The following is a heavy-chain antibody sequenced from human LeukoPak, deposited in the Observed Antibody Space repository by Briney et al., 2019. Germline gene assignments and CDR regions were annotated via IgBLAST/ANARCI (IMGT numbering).Heavy chain of an antibody. D-gene: IGHD2-15*01. J-gene: IGHJ4*02. V-gene: IGHV4-31*03. CDR2: IYYSGTT. CDR1: GGSISSGGYS. CDR3: ARFGPPNYSGGSCLFDY. Sequence: KPSETLSLTCTVSGGSISSGGYSWSWIRQHPGKGLEWIGYIYYSGTTYYNPSLRSRVTISVDTSKNQFSLRLSSVTAADTAVYYCARFGPPNYSGGSCLFDYWGQGTLVTVSS.